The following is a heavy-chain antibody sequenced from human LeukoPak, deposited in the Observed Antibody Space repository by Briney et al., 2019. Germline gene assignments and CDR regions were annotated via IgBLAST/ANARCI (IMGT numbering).Heavy chain of an antibody. CDR1: GFTFSSYS. CDR3: ARSVETAMLFDY. V-gene: IGHV3-21*01. D-gene: IGHD5-18*01. Sequence: GGSLRLSCAASGFTFSSYSMNWVRQAPGKGLEWVSSISSSSSYIYYADSVKGRFTISRDNAKNSLYLQMNSLRAEDTAVYYCARSVETAMLFDYWGQGTLVTVSS. CDR2: ISSSSSYI. J-gene: IGHJ4*02.